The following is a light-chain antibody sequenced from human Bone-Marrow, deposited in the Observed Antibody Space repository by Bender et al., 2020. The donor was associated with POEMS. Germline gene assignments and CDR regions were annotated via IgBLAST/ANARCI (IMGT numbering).Light chain of an antibody. CDR2: KDS. Sequence: SYELTQPPSVSVSPGQTARITCSGDALSKQYAYWYQQKPGQAPLLVIYKDSERPSEIPDRFSGSSSGTTVTLTISGVQAEDEADYHCQSPDSSGKYYVFGTGTTVTVL. CDR1: ALSKQY. V-gene: IGLV3-25*03. J-gene: IGLJ1*01. CDR3: QSPDSSGKYYV.